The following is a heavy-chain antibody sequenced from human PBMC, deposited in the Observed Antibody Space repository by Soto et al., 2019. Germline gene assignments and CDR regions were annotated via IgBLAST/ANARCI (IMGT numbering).Heavy chain of an antibody. V-gene: IGHV4-59*01. CDR2: IYYSGST. J-gene: IGHJ3*02. CDR1: GGSISSYY. Sequence: PSETLSLTCTVSGGSISSYYWSWIRQPPGKGLEWIGYIYYSGSTNYNPSLKSRVTISVDTSKNQFSLKLSSVTAADTAVYYCASSYYDYGWGSYLGRGAFDSWGQGTMVTVSS. D-gene: IGHD3-16*02. CDR3: ASSYYDYGWGSYLGRGAFDS.